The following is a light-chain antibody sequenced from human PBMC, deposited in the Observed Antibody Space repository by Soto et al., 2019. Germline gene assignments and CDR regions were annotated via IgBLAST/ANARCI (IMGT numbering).Light chain of an antibody. CDR1: QRISNY. V-gene: IGKV1-39*01. CDR2: AAS. CDR3: QQSYSTPYT. Sequence: DIQMTQSPSSLSASVGDRVTITCRASQRISNYLNWYQQKPGKAPKLLNYAASSLQSGVPSRFSGSGSGTDFTLTISSLQPEDFATYYCQQSYSTPYTFGQGTKLEIK. J-gene: IGKJ2*01.